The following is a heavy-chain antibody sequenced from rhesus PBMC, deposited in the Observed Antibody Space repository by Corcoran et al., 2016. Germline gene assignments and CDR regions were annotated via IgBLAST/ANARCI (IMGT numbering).Heavy chain of an antibody. V-gene: IGHV3-28*02. CDR2: SDSAGSTT. Sequence: EVQLVESGGGLVQPGGSLRLSCAASGFTFSDYWMHWVRQAPGKGLEWISGSDSAGSTTYDADSVKGRFTISRENARNTLHLQMDVLRAEDTAVYYCAGDYDYWGQGVLVTVSS. CDR1: GFTFSDYW. CDR3: AGDYDY. J-gene: IGHJ4*01.